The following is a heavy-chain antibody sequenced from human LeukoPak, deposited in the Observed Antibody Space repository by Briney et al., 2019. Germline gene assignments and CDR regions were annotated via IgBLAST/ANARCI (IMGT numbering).Heavy chain of an antibody. J-gene: IGHJ6*03. V-gene: IGHV3-74*01. Sequence: GGSLRLSCAASGFTFSGYWMHWVRQAPGKGLVWLSRINTDGSSAVYADSVRGRFTHSRDNARHTRDLQTNSLRAEDTVVCYWARGGIESNGYVNYYYYNMDVWGKGTAVTVS. CDR3: ARGGIESNGYVNYYYYNMDV. D-gene: IGHD5-18*01. CDR2: INTDGSSA. CDR1: GFTFSGYW.